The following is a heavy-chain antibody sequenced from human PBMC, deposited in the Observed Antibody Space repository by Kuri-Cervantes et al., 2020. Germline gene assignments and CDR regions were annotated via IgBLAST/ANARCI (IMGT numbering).Heavy chain of an antibody. CDR3: VRDSYWSSLN. V-gene: IGHV3-20*04. J-gene: IGHJ4*02. CDR1: GFTFDDYG. CDR2: INWNGGST. D-gene: IGHD1-26*01. Sequence: GGSLRLSCAASGFTFDDYGMSWVRQAPGKGLEWVSGINWNGGSTGYADSVKGRFAISRDNAKNSLYLQMNDLRAEDTAVYYCVRDSYWSSLNWGQGTLVTVSS.